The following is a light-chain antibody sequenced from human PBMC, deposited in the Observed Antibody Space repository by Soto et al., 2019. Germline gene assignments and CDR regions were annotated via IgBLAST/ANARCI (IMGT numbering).Light chain of an antibody. CDR3: QQYNSYAIT. Sequence: QLTQSPSSLSASVGDRVTITFQATQDIRKYLNWYQQKTGKAPKFLIYDSCSLESGVPSSFGGSGSGTEFTRNISSLQADDCATYYCQQYNSYAITFGQGTRLE. CDR2: DSC. CDR1: QDIRKY. V-gene: IGKV1-5*01. J-gene: IGKJ5*01.